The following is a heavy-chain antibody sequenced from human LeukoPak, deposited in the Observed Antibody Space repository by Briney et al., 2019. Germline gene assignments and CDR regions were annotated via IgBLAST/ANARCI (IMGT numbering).Heavy chain of an antibody. CDR1: GINFRGYW. Sequence: GGSLRLSCAVSGINFRGYWMAWVRQAPGKGREWVANMKQDGSEKYYVDSVKGRFTISRDNAKNSLYLEMNSLRVEDRAVYYCARDLGHTGYDLYDYWGQGTLVTVSS. V-gene: IGHV3-7*01. J-gene: IGHJ4*02. D-gene: IGHD5-12*01. CDR2: MKQDGSEK. CDR3: ARDLGHTGYDLYDY.